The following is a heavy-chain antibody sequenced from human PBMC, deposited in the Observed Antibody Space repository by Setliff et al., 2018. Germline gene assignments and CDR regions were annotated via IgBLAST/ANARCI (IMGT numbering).Heavy chain of an antibody. J-gene: IGHJ6*02. Sequence: SETLSLTCAVSGYSISSGYFWGWIRQPPGKGLEWIGSIYHSGKTYYNPSPKSRVTLSVDTSKNQFSLKLSSVTAADTAVYYCARLLAGTGGFFYYGVDVWGQGTTVTVSS. CDR2: IYHSGKT. V-gene: IGHV4-38-2*01. CDR1: GYSISSGYF. CDR3: ARLLAGTGGFFYYGVDV. D-gene: IGHD6-19*01.